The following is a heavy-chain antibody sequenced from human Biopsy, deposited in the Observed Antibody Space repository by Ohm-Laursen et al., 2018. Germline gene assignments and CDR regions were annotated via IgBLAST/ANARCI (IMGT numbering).Heavy chain of an antibody. CDR1: GFTFSDYY. D-gene: IGHD3-16*02. CDR3: ARDGVGSYHDY. V-gene: IGHV3-11*01. Sequence: SLRLSCAASGFTFSDYYMNWIRQAPGKGPEWVSFITNTGRTVYADSVKGRFTISRDNAKNSLYLQMNSLTVEDTAVYYCARDGVGSYHDYWGQGTLVTVSS. CDR2: ITNTGRTV. J-gene: IGHJ4*02.